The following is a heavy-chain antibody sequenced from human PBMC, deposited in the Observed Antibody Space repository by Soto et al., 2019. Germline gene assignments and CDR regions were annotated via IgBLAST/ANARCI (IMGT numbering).Heavy chain of an antibody. Sequence: QVQLVQSGAEVKRPGSSVKVSCKASGDMFRNSAFTWARQAPGQGLAWMGVIIPLFRKTNVAQKFQGRVTCTADESTSSLYMEVSSLTSEDTAVYYCARARLSNGDPNIYFFYGLDVWGQGTTITVSS. D-gene: IGHD3-10*01. CDR2: IIPLFRKT. J-gene: IGHJ6*02. V-gene: IGHV1-69*01. CDR1: GDMFRNSA. CDR3: ARARLSNGDPNIYFFYGLDV.